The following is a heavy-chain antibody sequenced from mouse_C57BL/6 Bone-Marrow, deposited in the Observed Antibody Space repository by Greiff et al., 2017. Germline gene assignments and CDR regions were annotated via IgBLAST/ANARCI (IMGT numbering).Heavy chain of an antibody. CDR3: ARDGYYYFDY. V-gene: IGHV1-50*01. Sequence: VQLQQPGAELVKPGASVKLSCKASGYTFTSYWMQWVNQRPGQGLEWIGEIDPSASYTNYNQKFKGKATLTVDTSSSTAYMQLSSLTSEDSAVYYCARDGYYYFDYWGQGTTLTVSA. D-gene: IGHD2-3*01. J-gene: IGHJ2*01. CDR1: GYTFTSYW. CDR2: IDPSASYT.